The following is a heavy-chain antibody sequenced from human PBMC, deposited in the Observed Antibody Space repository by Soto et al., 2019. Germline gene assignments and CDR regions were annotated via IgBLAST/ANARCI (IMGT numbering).Heavy chain of an antibody. CDR1: GYTFTSYD. D-gene: IGHD6-6*01. CDR3: AGDIAARPDYYYYMDV. J-gene: IGHJ6*03. CDR2: MNPNSGNT. Sequence: GASVKVSCKASGYTFTSYDINWVLQATGQGLEWMGWMNPNSGNTGYAQKFQGRVTMTRNTSISTAYMELSSLRSEDTAVYYCAGDIAARPDYYYYMDVWGKGTTVTVSS. V-gene: IGHV1-8*01.